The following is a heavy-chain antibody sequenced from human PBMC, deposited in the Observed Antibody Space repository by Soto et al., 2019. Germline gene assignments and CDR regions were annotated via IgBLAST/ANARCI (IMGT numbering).Heavy chain of an antibody. CDR1: GFTFSSYS. Sequence: GSLRLSCAASGFTFSSYSMNWVRQAPGKGLEWVSYISSSSSTIYYADSVKGRFTISRDNAKNSLYLQMNSLRAEDTAVYYCARTLAAAGTGAFDYWGQGTLVTVSS. J-gene: IGHJ4*02. CDR2: ISSSSSTI. V-gene: IGHV3-48*01. CDR3: ARTLAAAGTGAFDY. D-gene: IGHD6-13*01.